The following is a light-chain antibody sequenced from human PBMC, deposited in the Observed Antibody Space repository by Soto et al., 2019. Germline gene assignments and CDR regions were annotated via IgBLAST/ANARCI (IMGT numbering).Light chain of an antibody. CDR1: QSISSW. CDR2: DAS. J-gene: IGKJ1*01. Sequence: DIQMTQSPSTLSASVGDRVTITCRASQSISSWLAWYQQKRGKAPKLLIYDASSLESGVPSRFIGSGSGTEFTLTLSILQPDDFATYYCQQYNSYPWTFGQGTKVEIK. V-gene: IGKV1-5*01. CDR3: QQYNSYPWT.